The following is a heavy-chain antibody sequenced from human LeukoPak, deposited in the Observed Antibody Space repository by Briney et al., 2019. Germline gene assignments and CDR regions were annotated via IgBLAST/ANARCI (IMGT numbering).Heavy chain of an antibody. J-gene: IGHJ3*02. CDR2: IYYSGST. CDR1: GGSISSYY. Sequence: SETLSLICTVSGGSISSYYWSWIRQPPGKGLEWIGYIYYSGSTNYNPSLKSRVTISVDTSKNQFSLKLSSVTAADTAVYYCARLKYYYDSSGYYMRGAFGIWGQGTMVTVSS. CDR3: ARLKYYYDSSGYYMRGAFGI. V-gene: IGHV4-59*01. D-gene: IGHD3-22*01.